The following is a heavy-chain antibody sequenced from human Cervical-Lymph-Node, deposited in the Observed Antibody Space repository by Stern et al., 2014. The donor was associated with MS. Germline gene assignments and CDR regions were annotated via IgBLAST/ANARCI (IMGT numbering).Heavy chain of an antibody. CDR3: ARWGYGDYEADY. J-gene: IGHJ4*02. CDR1: PYSISSVYY. Sequence: VQLVESGPRLVKPSETLSLTCSVSPYSISSVYYWAWIRQSPGKGLEWIGTTHRSGSTYYNPSLKSRVTISADTSKNQFFLMLTSVAAADTAVYYCARWGYGDYEADYWGQGTLVTVSS. V-gene: IGHV4-38-2*02. CDR2: THRSGST. D-gene: IGHD4-17*01.